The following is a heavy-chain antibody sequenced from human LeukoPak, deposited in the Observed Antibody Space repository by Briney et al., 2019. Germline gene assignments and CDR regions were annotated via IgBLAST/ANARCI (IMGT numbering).Heavy chain of an antibody. CDR2: INPNSGGT. Sequence: GASVKVSCKASGYTFTGYYMHWVRQAPGQGLEWMGRINPNSGGTNYAQKFQGRVTMTRDTSISTAYTELSRLRSDDAAVYHCAAYGSGSYYNYFDYWGQGTLVTVSS. CDR1: GYTFTGYY. V-gene: IGHV1-2*06. D-gene: IGHD3-10*01. CDR3: AAYGSGSYYNYFDY. J-gene: IGHJ4*02.